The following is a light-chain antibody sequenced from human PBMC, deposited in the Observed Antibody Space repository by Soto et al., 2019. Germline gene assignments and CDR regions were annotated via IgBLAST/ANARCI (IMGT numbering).Light chain of an antibody. CDR3: QQYNNWPRT. J-gene: IGKJ1*01. V-gene: IGKV3-15*01. CDR1: QSVSSN. Sequence: EIVMMQSPATLSVSPGERATLSCRASQSVSSNLAWYQQRPGQAPRLVIYGASTRATGIPARFSGSGSGTEFTLTISSLQSEDFAVYYCQQYNNWPRTFGQGTKVDIK. CDR2: GAS.